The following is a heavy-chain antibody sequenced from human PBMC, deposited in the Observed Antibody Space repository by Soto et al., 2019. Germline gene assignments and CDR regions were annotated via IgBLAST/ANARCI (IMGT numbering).Heavy chain of an antibody. J-gene: IGHJ4*02. CDR2: IIPIFGTA. CDR1: GGTFSSYA. Sequence: QVQLVQSGAEVKKPGSSVKVSCKASGGTFSSYAISWVRQAPGQGLEWMGGIIPIFGTANYAQKFQGRVTITADESTSTANMELSSLRSEDTAVYYCAREERYRSNPGNPFDYWGQGTLVTVSS. D-gene: IGHD1-1*01. CDR3: AREERYRSNPGNPFDY. V-gene: IGHV1-69*12.